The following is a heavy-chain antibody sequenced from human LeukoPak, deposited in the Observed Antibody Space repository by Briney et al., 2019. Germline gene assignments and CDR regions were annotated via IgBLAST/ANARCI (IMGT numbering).Heavy chain of an antibody. CDR3: ARHGATTVTTTRDAFDI. V-gene: IGHV5-51*01. CDR2: IYPGDSDT. J-gene: IGHJ3*02. Sequence: ESLKISCKGSGYSFTSYRIGWVRQMPGKGLEWMGIIYPGDSDTRYSPSFQGQVTISADKSISTAYLQWSSLKASDTAMYYCARHGATTVTTTRDAFDIWGQGTMVTVSS. D-gene: IGHD4-17*01. CDR1: GYSFTSYR.